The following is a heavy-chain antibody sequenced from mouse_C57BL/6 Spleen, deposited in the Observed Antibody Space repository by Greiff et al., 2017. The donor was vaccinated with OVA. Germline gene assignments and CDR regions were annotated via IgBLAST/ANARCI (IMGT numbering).Heavy chain of an antibody. Sequence: DVKLVESGGGLVKPGGSLKLSCAASGFTFSSYAMSWVRQPPEKRLEWVATISDGGSYTYYPDNVKGRFTISRDNAKNNLYLQMSHLKSEDTAMYYCARGEYDYDDEGFDYWGQGTTLTVSS. CDR3: ARGEYDYDDEGFDY. J-gene: IGHJ2*01. CDR1: GFTFSSYA. D-gene: IGHD2-4*01. CDR2: ISDGGSYT. V-gene: IGHV5-4*03.